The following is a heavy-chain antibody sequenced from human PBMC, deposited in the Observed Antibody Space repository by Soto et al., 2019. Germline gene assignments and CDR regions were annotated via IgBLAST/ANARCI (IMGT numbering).Heavy chain of an antibody. CDR1: GYTFTSYG. CDR3: ARENDFWSGYFTPDAFDI. D-gene: IGHD3-3*01. Sequence: QVQLVQSGAEVKKPGASVKVSCKASGYTFTSYGISWVRQAPGHGLEWMGWISAYNGNTNYAQKLQGRVTMTTDTSTSTAYMELRSLRSDDTAVYYCARENDFWSGYFTPDAFDIWGQGTIVTVSS. J-gene: IGHJ3*02. CDR2: ISAYNGNT. V-gene: IGHV1-18*01.